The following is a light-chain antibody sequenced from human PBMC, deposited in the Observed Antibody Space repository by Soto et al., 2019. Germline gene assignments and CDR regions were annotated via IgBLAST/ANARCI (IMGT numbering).Light chain of an antibody. J-gene: IGKJ5*01. CDR2: GAS. Sequence: EIVLTQSPATLSLSPGERATLSCRASQSVSSYLAWYQQEPGQAPRLLIYGASTRATGILVRFSGSGFGTEFTLTISSLQPEDFAVYYCQQYGSSPITFGQGTRLEIK. V-gene: IGKV3-20*01. CDR3: QQYGSSPIT. CDR1: QSVSSY.